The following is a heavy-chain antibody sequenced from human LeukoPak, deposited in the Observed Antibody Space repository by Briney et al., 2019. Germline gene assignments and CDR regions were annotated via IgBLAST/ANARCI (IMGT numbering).Heavy chain of an antibody. CDR2: ISSSSSYI. Sequence: PGRSLRLSCAASGFTFSSYSMNWVRQAPGKGLEWVSSISSSSSYIYYADSVKGRFTISRDNAKNSLYLQMNSLRAEDTAVYYCARDFTDSSGPLDYWGQGTLVTVSS. V-gene: IGHV3-21*01. J-gene: IGHJ4*02. D-gene: IGHD6-19*01. CDR1: GFTFSSYS. CDR3: ARDFTDSSGPLDY.